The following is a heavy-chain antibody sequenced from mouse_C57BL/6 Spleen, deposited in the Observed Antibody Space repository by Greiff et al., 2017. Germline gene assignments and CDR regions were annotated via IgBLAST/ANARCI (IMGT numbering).Heavy chain of an antibody. V-gene: IGHV1-52*01. CDR1: GYTFTSYW. D-gene: IGHD1-1*01. CDR2: IDPSDSET. Sequence: QVQLQQPGPELVRPGSSVKLSCKASGYTFTSYWMNWVKQRPIQGLEWIGNIDPSDSETHYNQKFKDKATLTVDKSSSTAYMQLSSLTSEDSAVYYCARSAGGSPPFDYWGQGTTLTVSS. CDR3: ARSAGGSPPFDY. J-gene: IGHJ2*01.